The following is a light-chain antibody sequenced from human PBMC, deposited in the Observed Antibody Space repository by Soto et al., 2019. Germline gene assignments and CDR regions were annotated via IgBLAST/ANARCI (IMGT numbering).Light chain of an antibody. J-gene: IGKJ3*01. CDR1: QGISHY. Sequence: DIQMTQSPSSLAASVGDRVTISCRSSQGISHYLAWYQQKPGKAPKLLIYATSTLQSGVSSRFTGSGSGTDFTLTISSLQPEDVATYYCQKYNWPPFTFGPGTKVDI. CDR2: ATS. V-gene: IGKV1-27*01. CDR3: QKYNWPPFT.